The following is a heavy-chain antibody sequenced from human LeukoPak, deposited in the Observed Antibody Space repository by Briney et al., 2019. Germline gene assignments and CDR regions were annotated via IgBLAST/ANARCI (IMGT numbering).Heavy chain of an antibody. D-gene: IGHD5/OR15-5a*01. V-gene: IGHV5-51*01. CDR3: VRVGGASSVYDPFDY. CDR2: IYPGDSNT. Sequence: GASLQISFQGSGYPFTSYWIGWVRQIPGKGLERMGIIYPGDSNTRYSPSFQGQVIFSAAKSISTAYLQWSSLKASATAIYYCVRVGGASSVYDPFDYWGQGTLVTVSS. CDR1: GYPFTSYW. J-gene: IGHJ4*02.